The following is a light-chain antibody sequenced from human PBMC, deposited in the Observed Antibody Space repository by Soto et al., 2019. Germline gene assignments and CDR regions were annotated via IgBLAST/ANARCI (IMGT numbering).Light chain of an antibody. V-gene: IGKV1-5*01. J-gene: IGKJ2*01. CDR2: DAS. CDR1: QSISSW. Sequence: DIQMTQSPSTLSASVGDRVTITCRASQSISSWLAWYQQKPGKAPKLLIYDASSLESGVPSRFSGSGSATEFTLTISSLQPDDFATYYGQQYNSYSTFGQGTKLEIK. CDR3: QQYNSYST.